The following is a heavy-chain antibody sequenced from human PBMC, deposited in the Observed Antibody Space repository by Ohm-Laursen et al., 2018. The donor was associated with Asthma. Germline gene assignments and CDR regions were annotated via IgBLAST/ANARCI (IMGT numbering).Heavy chain of an antibody. J-gene: IGHJ4*02. CDR2: ISGSGSYT. V-gene: IGHV3-11*06. D-gene: IGHD4-17*01. Sequence: SLRLSCTASGFTFSDSYMSWIRQAPGKGPEWVSYISGSGSYTNYADSVRGRFTISRDNAKNSLYLRMNSLRAEDTAVYYCARGSFDEYGDYPCDSWGQGTLVTVSS. CDR3: ARGSFDEYGDYPCDS. CDR1: GFTFSDSY.